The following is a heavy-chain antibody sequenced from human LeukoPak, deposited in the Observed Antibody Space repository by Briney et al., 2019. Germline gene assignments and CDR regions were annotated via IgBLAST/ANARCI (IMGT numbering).Heavy chain of an antibody. J-gene: IGHJ4*02. CDR3: ARGHDTIYGVLYPLAY. CDR2: VGPGGSSI. V-gene: IGHV3-21*01. D-gene: IGHD3-3*01. Sequence: GGSLRLSCAVSGFTFSGYAVSWVRQAPGKGLEWVSSVGPGGSSIDYADSLKGRFTISRDNAKNSLYLQMSSLRVEDTAVYFCARGHDTIYGVLYPLAYWGQGTLVTVSS. CDR1: GFTFSGYA.